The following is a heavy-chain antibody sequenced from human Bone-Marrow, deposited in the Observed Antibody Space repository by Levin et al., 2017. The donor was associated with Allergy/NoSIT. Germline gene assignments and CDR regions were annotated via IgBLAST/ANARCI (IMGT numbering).Heavy chain of an antibody. CDR1: GYSFTSYW. CDR2: IDPSDAYT. Sequence: GESLKISCKGSGYSFTSYWISWVRQMPGKGLEWMGRIDPSDAYTNYSPAFQGHVTISADTSITTAYLQWSSLKSSDTAMYYCARRLSSGWYSVDYWGQGTLVTVSS. J-gene: IGHJ4*02. CDR3: ARRLSSGWYSVDY. V-gene: IGHV5-10-1*01. D-gene: IGHD6-19*01.